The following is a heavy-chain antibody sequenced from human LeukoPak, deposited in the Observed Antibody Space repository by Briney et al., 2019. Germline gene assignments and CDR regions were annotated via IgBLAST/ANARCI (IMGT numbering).Heavy chain of an antibody. D-gene: IGHD6-13*01. J-gene: IGHJ4*02. CDR3: AREIDARAASFDY. V-gene: IGHV1-2*02. Sequence: GASVKVSCKASGYTFTGYYMHWVRQAPGQGLEWMGWINPNSGGTNYAQKFQGRVTMTRDTSIGTAYMELSRLRSDDTAVYYCAREIDARAASFDYWGQGTLVTVSS. CDR2: INPNSGGT. CDR1: GYTFTGYY.